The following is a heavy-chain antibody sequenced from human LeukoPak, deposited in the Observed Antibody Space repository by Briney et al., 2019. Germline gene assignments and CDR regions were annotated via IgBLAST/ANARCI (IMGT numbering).Heavy chain of an antibody. CDR2: IYPGDSDT. J-gene: IGHJ3*02. CDR1: GYSFTSYW. Sequence: GESLKISCKGSGYSFTSYWIGWVRQLPGRGLEWMGIIYPGDSDTRYSPSFQGQVTISADKSISTAYLHWSSLKASDTAMYYCARRLIAAALRGAFDIWGQGTMVTVSS. V-gene: IGHV5-51*01. D-gene: IGHD6-13*01. CDR3: ARRLIAAALRGAFDI.